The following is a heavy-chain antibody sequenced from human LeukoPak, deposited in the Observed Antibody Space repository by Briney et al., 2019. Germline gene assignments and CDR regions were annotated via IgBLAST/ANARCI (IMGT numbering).Heavy chain of an antibody. V-gene: IGHV3-23*01. CDR2: ISGSGGST. J-gene: IGHJ6*03. CDR1: GFTVSSNY. CDR3: AKPAVAGTYYYYMDV. Sequence: TGGSLRLSCAASGFTVSSNYMSWVRQAPGKGLEWVSAISGSGGSTYYADSVKGRFTISRDNSKYTLYLQMNSLRAEDTAVYYCAKPAVAGTYYYYMDVWGKGTTVTVSS. D-gene: IGHD6-19*01.